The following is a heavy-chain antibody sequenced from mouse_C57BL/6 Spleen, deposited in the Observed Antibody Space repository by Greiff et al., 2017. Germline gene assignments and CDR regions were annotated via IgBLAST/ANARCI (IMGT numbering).Heavy chain of an antibody. CDR3: ARPYYDYDGGFWYFDV. V-gene: IGHV1-47*01. CDR1: GYTFTTYP. Sequence: QVQLQQSGAELVKPGASVKMSCKASGYTFTTYPIEWMKQNHGKSLEWIGNFHPYNDDTKYNEKFKGKATLTVEKSSSTVYLELSRLTSDDSAVYYCARPYYDYDGGFWYFDVWGTGTTVTVSS. J-gene: IGHJ1*03. CDR2: FHPYNDDT. D-gene: IGHD2-4*01.